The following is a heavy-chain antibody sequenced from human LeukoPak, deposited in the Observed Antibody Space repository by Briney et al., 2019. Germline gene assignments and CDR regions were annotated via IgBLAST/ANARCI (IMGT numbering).Heavy chain of an antibody. J-gene: IGHJ6*02. V-gene: IGHV4-59*08. CDR3: AGTSRHFYGSGSNLTLWPADMDV. CDR1: GASINSYY. D-gene: IGHD3-10*01. CDR2: IYYSGST. Sequence: SETLSLTCTVSGASINSYYWTWIRQPPGKGLEWMGDIYYSGSTHYNPSLNSRVTISMDTSNNHFSLRLRSVTAADTAIYFFAGTSRHFYGSGSNLTLWPADMDVWGQGTKVTVSS.